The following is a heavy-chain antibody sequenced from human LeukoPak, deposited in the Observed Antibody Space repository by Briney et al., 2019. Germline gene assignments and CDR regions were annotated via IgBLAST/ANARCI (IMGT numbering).Heavy chain of an antibody. CDR1: GGSISSGGYS. CDR2: INHSGST. D-gene: IGHD6-19*01. V-gene: IGHV4-30-2*01. Sequence: PSQTLSLTCAVSGGSISSGGYSWSWIRQPPGKGLEWIGEINHSGSTNYNPSLKSRVTISVDTSKNQFSLKLSSVTAADTAVYYCARAASIAVVINWGQGTLVTVSS. CDR3: ARAASIAVVIN. J-gene: IGHJ4*02.